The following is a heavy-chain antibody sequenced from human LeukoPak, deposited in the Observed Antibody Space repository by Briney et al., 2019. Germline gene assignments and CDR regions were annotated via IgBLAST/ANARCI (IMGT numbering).Heavy chain of an antibody. J-gene: IGHJ4*02. CDR2: MSAYNGNT. D-gene: IGHD3-3*01. CDR3: ARGAYDFWSAYYSSGYFDY. CDR1: GYTFTSYY. Sequence: ASVKVSCKASGYTFTSYYMHWVRQAPGRGLEWMGWMSAYNGNTNYAQKLQGRAAMTTDTSTNTAYMELRGLIFDDTAVYFCARGAYDFWSAYYSSGYFDYWGQGTLVTVSS. V-gene: IGHV1-18*04.